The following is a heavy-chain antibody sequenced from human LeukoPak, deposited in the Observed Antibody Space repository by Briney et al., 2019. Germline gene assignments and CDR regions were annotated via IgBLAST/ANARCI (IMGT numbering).Heavy chain of an antibody. D-gene: IGHD6-13*01. V-gene: IGHV3-30*02. CDR3: AKDRIAAAHT. Sequence: GGSLRLSCAASGFTFSSYGMHWVRQAPGKGLEWVAFIRYDGSNKYYADSVKGRSTISRDNSKNTLYLQMNSLRAEDTAVYYCAKDRIAAAHTWGQGTLVTVSS. CDR1: GFTFSSYG. CDR2: IRYDGSNK. J-gene: IGHJ5*02.